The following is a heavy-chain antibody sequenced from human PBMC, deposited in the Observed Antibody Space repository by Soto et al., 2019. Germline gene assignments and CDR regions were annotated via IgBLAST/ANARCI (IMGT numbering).Heavy chain of an antibody. CDR2: IIPILGIA. CDR3: AREKTAAGRSRWFDP. Sequence: GASVKVSCKSSGGTFSSYTISCVRQAPGQGLEWMGRIIPILGIANYAQKFQGRVTITADTSTSTVYMEVSSLRSEDTAVYYCAREKTAAGRSRWFDPWGQGTLVTVSS. CDR1: GGTFSSYT. D-gene: IGHD6-13*01. V-gene: IGHV1-69*04. J-gene: IGHJ5*02.